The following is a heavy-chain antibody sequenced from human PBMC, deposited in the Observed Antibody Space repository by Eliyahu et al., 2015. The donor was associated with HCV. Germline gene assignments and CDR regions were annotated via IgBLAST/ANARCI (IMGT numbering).Heavy chain of an antibody. D-gene: IGHD3-10*01. CDR1: GFTFSSYW. J-gene: IGHJ6*02. Sequence: EVQLVESGGGLVQPGGSLRLSCAASGFTFSSYWMHWVRQAPGKGLVWVSRINSDGSSTSYADSVKGRFTISRDNAKNTLYLQMNSLRAEDTAVYYCARGGITMVRGVIFPPLYYGMDVWGQGTTVTVSS. CDR2: INSDGSST. CDR3: ARGGITMVRGVIFPPLYYGMDV. V-gene: IGHV3-74*01.